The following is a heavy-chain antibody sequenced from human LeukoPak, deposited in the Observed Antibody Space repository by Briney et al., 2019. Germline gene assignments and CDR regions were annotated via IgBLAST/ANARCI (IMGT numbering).Heavy chain of an antibody. CDR1: GDSLSSEGYY. D-gene: IGHD2-21*02. J-gene: IGHJ3*01. CDR2: ISNSGTT. CDR3: AKDVVVSASPDAFDV. V-gene: IGHV4-31*03. Sequence: SETLSLTCTVSGDSLSSEGYYWTWSRRHPGKGLDWIGYISNSGTTSYNPALESRVSISVSTSNNQFSLRQNSTPAADSAFYFCAKDVVVSASPDAFDVWGQGTMVTVSS.